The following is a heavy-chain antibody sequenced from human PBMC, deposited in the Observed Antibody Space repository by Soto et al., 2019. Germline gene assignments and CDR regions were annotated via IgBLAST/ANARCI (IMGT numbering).Heavy chain of an antibody. CDR2: IIPMVGTP. CDR1: GDTFSSYS. Sequence: QAQLVQSGAEVKRPGSSVKVSCKASGDTFSSYSISWVRQAPGQGLEWMGRIIPMVGTPNYAQKFQGRVPFSANKSTSTAYMVLNSLISDDTAVYYCATDGGSTSSSAYNYFMDVWGKGTAVTVPS. V-gene: IGHV1-69*08. J-gene: IGHJ6*03. CDR3: ATDGGSTSSSAYNYFMDV. D-gene: IGHD3-16*01.